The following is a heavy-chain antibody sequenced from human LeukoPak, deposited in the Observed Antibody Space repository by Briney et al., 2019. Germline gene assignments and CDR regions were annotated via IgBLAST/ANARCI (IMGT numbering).Heavy chain of an antibody. J-gene: IGHJ4*02. CDR1: GFTVSSNY. CDR2: ISGSGGST. CDR3: AKVFRDSNGYYIFDY. V-gene: IGHV3-23*01. D-gene: IGHD3-22*01. Sequence: GGSLRLSCAASGFTVSSNYMSWVRQAPGKGLEWVSAISGSGGSTYYADSVKGRFTISRDNSKNTLYLQMNSLRAEDTAVYYCAKVFRDSNGYYIFDYWGQGTLVTVSS.